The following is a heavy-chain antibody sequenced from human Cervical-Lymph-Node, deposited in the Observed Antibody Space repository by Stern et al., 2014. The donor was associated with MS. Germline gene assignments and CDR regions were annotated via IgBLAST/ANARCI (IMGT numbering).Heavy chain of an antibody. J-gene: IGHJ4*02. CDR3: ATLDYDILTGEGDY. Sequence: VQLVESGGRVVKPGRSLRLSCAASGFTFSSYAMHWVRQAPGKGLEWVAVISYDGSNKYYADSVKGRFTISRDNSKNTLYLQMNSLRAEDTAVYYCATLDYDILTGEGDYWGQGTLVTVSS. CDR1: GFTFSSYA. V-gene: IGHV3-30*01. D-gene: IGHD3-9*01. CDR2: ISYDGSNK.